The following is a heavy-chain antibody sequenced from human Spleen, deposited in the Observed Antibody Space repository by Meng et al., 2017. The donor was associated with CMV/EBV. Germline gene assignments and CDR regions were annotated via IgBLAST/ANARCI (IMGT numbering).Heavy chain of an antibody. CDR3: ASDRYCGTTDCYSGFDY. CDR2: VSSSSSFI. CDR1: GFTFSTYS. D-gene: IGHD2-2*01. V-gene: IGHV3-21*01. Sequence: LSLTCAASGFTFSTYSMNWVCQAPGKGLEWVSSVSSSSSFINYADSVKGRFTISRDNAKNSLYLQMNSLRVEDTAVYYCASDRYCGTTDCYSGFDYWGQGALVTVSS. J-gene: IGHJ4*02.